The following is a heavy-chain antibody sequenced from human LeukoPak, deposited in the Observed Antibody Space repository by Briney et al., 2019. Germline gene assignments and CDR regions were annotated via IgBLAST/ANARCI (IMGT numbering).Heavy chain of an antibody. V-gene: IGHV3-9*01. D-gene: IGHD3-22*01. CDR2: ISWNSGSI. Sequence: GRSLRLSCAASGFTFDDYAMHWVRQAPGKGLEWVSGISWNSGSIGSADSVKGRFTISRDNAKNYLYLQMNSLRAEDTALYYCAKDSVYYYDSSGYSALFDYWGQGTLVTVSS. CDR3: AKDSVYYYDSSGYSALFDY. CDR1: GFTFDDYA. J-gene: IGHJ4*02.